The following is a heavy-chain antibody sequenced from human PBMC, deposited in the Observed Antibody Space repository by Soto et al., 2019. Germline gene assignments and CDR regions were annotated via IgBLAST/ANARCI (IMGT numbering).Heavy chain of an antibody. CDR1: GYAFTTYG. Sequence: QVHLVQSGAEVKNPGASVKVSCKGSGYAFTTYGITWVRQAPGQGLEWMGWISAHNGNTNYAQKRQGRVTVTRDTSTSTAYMELRSLRSDDTAVYYCARGRYGDYWGQGALVTVSS. J-gene: IGHJ4*02. V-gene: IGHV1-18*01. CDR3: ARGRYGDY. CDR2: ISAHNGNT. D-gene: IGHD1-1*01.